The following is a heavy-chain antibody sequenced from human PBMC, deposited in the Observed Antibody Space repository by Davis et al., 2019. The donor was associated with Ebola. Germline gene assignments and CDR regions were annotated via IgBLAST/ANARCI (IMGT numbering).Heavy chain of an antibody. V-gene: IGHV3-23*01. CDR2: ISGSGGTT. J-gene: IGHJ6*02. Sequence: PGGSLRLSCADSVITFSSYAVTWVRQAPGKGLEWVSAISGSGGTTYYAGSVKGRFTVSRDNSKKTLYLQMNSLRAEDTAVYYCAKAPWRSSWYGGGGMDVWGQGTTVTVSS. CDR1: VITFSSYA. D-gene: IGHD6-13*01. CDR3: AKAPWRSSWYGGGGMDV.